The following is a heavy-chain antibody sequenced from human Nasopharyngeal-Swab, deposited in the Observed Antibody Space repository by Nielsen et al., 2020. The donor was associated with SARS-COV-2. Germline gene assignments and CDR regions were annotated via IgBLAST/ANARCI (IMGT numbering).Heavy chain of an antibody. D-gene: IGHD5-18*01. CDR2: ISGSGGST. J-gene: IGHJ3*02. CDR3: AKDGMVRGASDI. Sequence: GESLKISCAASGFTFSSYAMSWVRQAPGKGLEWVSAISGSGGSTYYADSVKGRFTISRDNSKNTLYLQMNSLRAEDTAVYYCAKDGMVRGASDIWGQGTMVTVSS. V-gene: IGHV3-23*01. CDR1: GFTFSSYA.